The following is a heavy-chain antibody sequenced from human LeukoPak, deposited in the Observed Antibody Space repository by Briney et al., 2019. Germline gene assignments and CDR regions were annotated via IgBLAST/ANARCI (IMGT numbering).Heavy chain of an antibody. CDR3: ARGKRSYDS. CDR1: GFTFSDYY. J-gene: IGHJ4*02. Sequence: GGSLRLSCVASGFTFSDYYMTWIRQTPGKGLEWLSYISGRSYSMYYAESVKGRFTISRDNSNNSLYLQLNFLRVEDAAIYYCARGKRSYDSWGQGTLVTVSS. V-gene: IGHV3-11*01. CDR2: ISGRSYSM.